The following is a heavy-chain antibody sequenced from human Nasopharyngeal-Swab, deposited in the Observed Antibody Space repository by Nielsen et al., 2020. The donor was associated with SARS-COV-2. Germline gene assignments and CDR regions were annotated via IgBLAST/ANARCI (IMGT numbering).Heavy chain of an antibody. Sequence: WIRQPPGKGLEWVSGIRWNSGSIGYADSVKGRFTISRANAKNSLYPQMNSLRAEDTALYYCARAERAGLRLGELSSNLGYWGQGTLVTVSS. CDR2: IRWNSGSI. J-gene: IGHJ4*02. D-gene: IGHD3-16*02. CDR3: ARAERAGLRLGELSSNLGY. V-gene: IGHV3-9*01.